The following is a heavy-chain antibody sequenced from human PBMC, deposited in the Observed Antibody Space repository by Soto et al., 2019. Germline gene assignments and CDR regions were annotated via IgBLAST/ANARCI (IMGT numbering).Heavy chain of an antibody. CDR1: GFTFSSNG. D-gene: IGHD2-15*01. V-gene: IGHV3-33*01. Sequence: QVQLVESGGGVVQPGRSLRLSCAASGFTFSSNGMHWVRQAPGKGLEWVAVIWFDGSIEYYADSVKGRFTISRDSSKTTLYLQMSGLGAEDTAVYYCARGGWRAIWYFDLWGRGTLVTVSS. CDR3: ARGGWRAIWYFDL. J-gene: IGHJ2*01. CDR2: IWFDGSIE.